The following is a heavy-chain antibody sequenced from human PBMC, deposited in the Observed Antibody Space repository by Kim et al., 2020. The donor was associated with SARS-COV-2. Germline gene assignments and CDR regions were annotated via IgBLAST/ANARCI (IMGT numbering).Heavy chain of an antibody. CDR3: ARDIGGFWSGFDYYYGMDV. Sequence: GGSLRLSCAASGFTFSSYAMHWVRQAPGKGLEYVSVISSNGGSTYYANSVKGRFTISRDNSKNTLYLQMGSLRAEDMAVYYCARDIGGFWSGFDYYYGMDVWCQGTTVTVSS. D-gene: IGHD3-3*01. V-gene: IGHV3-64*01. J-gene: IGHJ6*02. CDR1: GFTFSSYA. CDR2: ISSNGGST.